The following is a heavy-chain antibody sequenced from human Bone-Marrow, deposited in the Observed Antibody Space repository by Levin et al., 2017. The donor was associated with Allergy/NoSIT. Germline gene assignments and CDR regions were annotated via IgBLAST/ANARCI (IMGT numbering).Heavy chain of an antibody. CDR3: ARDFYGALEY. CDR1: GFGFSGYW. Sequence: ASVKVSCAASGFGFSGYWMAWVRQAPGKGLEWVANIKEDGSTKEYVDSVKGRFTISRDNAENSLYLQMNNLRAEDTALYYCARDFYGALEYWGQGTLVTVSS. J-gene: IGHJ4*02. D-gene: IGHD4/OR15-4a*01. CDR2: IKEDGSTK. V-gene: IGHV3-7*01.